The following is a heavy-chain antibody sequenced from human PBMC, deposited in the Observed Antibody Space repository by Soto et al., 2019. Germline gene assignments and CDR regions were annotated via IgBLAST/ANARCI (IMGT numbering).Heavy chain of an antibody. CDR1: GGSISSYY. CDR2: IYYGGST. CDR3: ARAPYYYDSSGYYSPLYYFDY. Sequence: SETLSLTCTVSGGSISSYYWSWIRQPPGKGLEWIGYIYYGGSTNYNPSLKSRVTIPVDTSKNQFSLKLSSVTAADTAVYYCARAPYYYDSSGYYSPLYYFDYWGQGTLVTVSS. V-gene: IGHV4-59*01. D-gene: IGHD3-22*01. J-gene: IGHJ4*02.